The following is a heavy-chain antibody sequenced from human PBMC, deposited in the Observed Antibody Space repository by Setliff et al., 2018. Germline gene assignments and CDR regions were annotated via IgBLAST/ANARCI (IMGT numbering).Heavy chain of an antibody. D-gene: IGHD6-19*01. CDR1: DGSLSTYY. CDR3: ARGRAGHSGH. Sequence: SETLSLTCTVSDGSLSTYYWSWIRQPPGKGLEFIGYVYYSGTTNYDPSLKSRVTISVDTSKNQFSLKLSSLTAADTAVYYCARGRAGHSGHWGQGTLVTVSS. J-gene: IGHJ4*02. CDR2: VYYSGTT. V-gene: IGHV4-59*12.